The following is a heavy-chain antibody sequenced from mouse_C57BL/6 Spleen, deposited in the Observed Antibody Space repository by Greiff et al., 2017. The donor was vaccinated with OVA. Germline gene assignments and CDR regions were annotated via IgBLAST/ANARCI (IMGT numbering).Heavy chain of an antibody. D-gene: IGHD2-4*01. CDR3: VRDYDDAMDY. Sequence: EVKLVESGGGLVQPKGSLKLSCAASGFSFNTYAMNWVRQAPGKGLEWVARIRSKSNNYATYYADSVKDRFTISRDDSESMLYLQMNNLKTEDTAMYYCVRDYDDAMDYWGQGTSVTVSS. J-gene: IGHJ4*01. CDR1: GFSFNTYA. V-gene: IGHV10-1*01. CDR2: IRSKSNNYAT.